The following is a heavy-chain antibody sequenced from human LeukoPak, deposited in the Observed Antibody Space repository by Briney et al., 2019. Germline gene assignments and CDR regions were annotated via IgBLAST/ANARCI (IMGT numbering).Heavy chain of an antibody. CDR2: INPNSGGT. CDR1: GYTFTGYY. V-gene: IGHV1-2*02. J-gene: IGHJ5*02. CDR3: ARVPRGYSWFDP. Sequence: ASVKVSFKASGYTFTGYYMHWVRQAPGQGLEWMGWINPNSGGTNYAQKFQGRVTMTRDTSISTAYMELSRLRSDDTAVYYCARVPRGYSWFDPWGQGTLVTVSS. D-gene: IGHD6-13*01.